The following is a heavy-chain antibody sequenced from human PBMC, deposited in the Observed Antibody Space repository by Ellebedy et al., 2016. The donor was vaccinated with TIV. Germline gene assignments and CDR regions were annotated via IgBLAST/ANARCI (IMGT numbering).Heavy chain of an antibody. CDR1: GGSVSRGNYY. J-gene: IGHJ6*02. V-gene: IGHV4-39*01. Sequence: SETLSLXCRVSGGSVSRGNYYWGWIRQRPGKGPEWIGNIYHTGTTFYNPSLKSRVTISVDTSKSQFSLKLSSVTAADTAVYYCARYRSGIVVVPAHYGMDVWGQGTTVTVSS. D-gene: IGHD2-2*01. CDR3: ARYRSGIVVVPAHYGMDV. CDR2: IYHTGTT.